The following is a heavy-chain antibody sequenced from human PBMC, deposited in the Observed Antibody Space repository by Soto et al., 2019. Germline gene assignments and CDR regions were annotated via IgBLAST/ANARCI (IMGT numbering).Heavy chain of an antibody. V-gene: IGHV4-59*11. CDR3: ARITPYSYGPYYFDY. CDR2: IYYSGST. D-gene: IGHD5-18*01. Sequence: SETLSLTCTVSGGSISSHYWSWIRQPPGKGLEWIGYIYYSGSTNYNPSLKSRVTISVDTSKNQFSLKLSSVTAADTAVYYCARITPYSYGPYYFDYWGQGTLVTVSS. J-gene: IGHJ4*02. CDR1: GGSISSHY.